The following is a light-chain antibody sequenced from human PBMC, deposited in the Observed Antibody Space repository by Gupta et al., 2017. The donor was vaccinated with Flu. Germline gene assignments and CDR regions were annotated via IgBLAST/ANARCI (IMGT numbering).Light chain of an antibody. V-gene: IGKV1-5*03. CDR2: TLP. Sequence: PSITSVSAGDIAIISSLASHRLDSWLQQYQQKAGKVPNVLIYTLPSEMPAILWRISASPYLTDFTLTISSLQPDDFATYYCQQHSNYPRTFGQGTKVEIK. CDR1: HRLDSW. J-gene: IGKJ2*01. CDR3: QQHSNYPRT.